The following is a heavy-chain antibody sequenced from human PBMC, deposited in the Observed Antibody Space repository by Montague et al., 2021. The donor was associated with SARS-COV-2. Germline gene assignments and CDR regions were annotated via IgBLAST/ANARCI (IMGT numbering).Heavy chain of an antibody. CDR1: GDSFTTSGYF. V-gene: IGHV4-31*03. J-gene: IGHJ4*02. CDR3: ARLTPVGSTFFFEF. CDR2: ISYSGSA. Sequence: TLSLTCTVSGDSFTTSGYFWTWIRQYPGKGLEWIGHISYSGSAKYSPSLKSRLTTSVDTSKDQFSLELTSVTAADTAVYYCARLTPVGSTFFFEFWGQGILVTVSS. D-gene: IGHD2/OR15-2a*01.